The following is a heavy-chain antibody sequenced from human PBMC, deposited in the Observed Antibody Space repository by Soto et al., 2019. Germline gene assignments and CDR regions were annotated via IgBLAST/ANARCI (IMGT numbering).Heavy chain of an antibody. D-gene: IGHD6-13*01. V-gene: IGHV1-69*13. Sequence: SVKVSCKASGGTFSSYTISWVRQAPGQGLEWMGGIIPIFGTANYAQKFQGRVTITADESTSTAYMELSSLRSEDTAVYYCARSKDATTSGIAAAGTFDYWGQGTLVTVSS. CDR3: ARSKDATTSGIAAAGTFDY. CDR2: IIPIFGTA. CDR1: GGTFSSYT. J-gene: IGHJ4*02.